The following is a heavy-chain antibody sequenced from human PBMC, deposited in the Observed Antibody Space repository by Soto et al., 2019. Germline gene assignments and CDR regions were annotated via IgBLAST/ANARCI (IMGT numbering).Heavy chain of an antibody. J-gene: IGHJ4*02. V-gene: IGHV5-51*01. Sequence: GESLKISCKGSGYSFTSYWIGWVRQMPGKGLEWMGIIYPGDSDTRYSPSFQGQVTISADKSISTAYLQWSSLKASDTPMYYCASSYSSGWYYFDYWGQGTLVTVSS. CDR2: IYPGDSDT. D-gene: IGHD6-19*01. CDR1: GYSFTSYW. CDR3: ASSYSSGWYYFDY.